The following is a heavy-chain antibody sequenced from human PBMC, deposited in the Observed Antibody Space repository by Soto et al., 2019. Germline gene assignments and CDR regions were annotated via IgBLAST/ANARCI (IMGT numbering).Heavy chain of an antibody. J-gene: IGHJ4*02. Sequence: HVQLVQSGAEVKKPGASVQVSCKAYGYTFPSYGISWVRQAPGQGLEWMGWISAYNGNTNYAQKLQGRVTMTTDTSTSTAYMELRSLRSDDTAVYYCARGDYISGWHALDYWGQGTLVTVSS. V-gene: IGHV1-18*01. CDR2: ISAYNGNT. CDR1: GYTFPSYG. D-gene: IGHD6-19*01. CDR3: ARGDYISGWHALDY.